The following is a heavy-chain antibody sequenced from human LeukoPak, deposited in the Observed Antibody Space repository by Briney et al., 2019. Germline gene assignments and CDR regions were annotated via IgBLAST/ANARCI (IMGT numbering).Heavy chain of an antibody. Sequence: PGGSLRLSCAASGFTFSSYSMNWVRQAPGKGLEWVSSISSSSNYIYYADSVKGRFTISRDNAKNSLYLQMNSLRAEDTAAYYCAMSFKYGDYIYQFDYWGQGTLVTVSS. CDR3: AMSFKYGDYIYQFDY. CDR1: GFTFSSYS. J-gene: IGHJ4*02. V-gene: IGHV3-21*01. CDR2: ISSSSNYI. D-gene: IGHD4-17*01.